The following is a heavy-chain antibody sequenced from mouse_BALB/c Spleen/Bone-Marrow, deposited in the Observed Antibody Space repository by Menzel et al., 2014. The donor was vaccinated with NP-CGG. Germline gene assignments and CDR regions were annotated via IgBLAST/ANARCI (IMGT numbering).Heavy chain of an antibody. CDR3: ASRGDYSYAMDY. J-gene: IGHJ4*01. D-gene: IGHD1-1*01. CDR2: TYPGDTDI. CDR1: GYAFSNYW. V-gene: IGHV1-80*01. Sequence: QVQLQQSGAELVRPGSSVKISCKASGYAFSNYWMNWVKQRPGQGLEWIGQTYPGDTDIHYNGKFKGKATLTADKSSSTAYMQLSSLTSEDSAVYFCASRGDYSYAMDYWGQGTSVTVSS.